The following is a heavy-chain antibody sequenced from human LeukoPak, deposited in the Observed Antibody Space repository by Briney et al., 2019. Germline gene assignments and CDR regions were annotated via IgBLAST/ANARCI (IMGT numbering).Heavy chain of an antibody. J-gene: IGHJ4*02. V-gene: IGHV3-30*04. CDR3: AKDGGVTGIFDY. Sequence: PGGSLRLSCAASGFTFSGYAIQWVRQAPGKGLEWVGVISSDGRTKYYADSVQGRFTIPRDNSENTLFLQMNSLRAGDTAVYYCAKDGGVTGIFDYWGQGTLVTVSS. CDR1: GFTFSGYA. D-gene: IGHD3-16*01. CDR2: ISSDGRTK.